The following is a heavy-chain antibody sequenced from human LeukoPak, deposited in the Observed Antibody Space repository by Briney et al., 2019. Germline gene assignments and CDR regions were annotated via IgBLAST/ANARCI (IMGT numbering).Heavy chain of an antibody. J-gene: IGHJ4*02. CDR1: GFTFSSYA. Sequence: PGESLRLSCAASGFTFSSYAMSWVRQGPGKGLEWVSAISGSGGSTYYADYVKGRFTISRDNSKNTLYLQMNSLRAEDTAVYYCAKDPYTMVRGVIPTGYDYWGQGTLVTVS. CDR3: AKDPYTMVRGVIPTGYDY. D-gene: IGHD3-10*01. V-gene: IGHV3-23*01. CDR2: ISGSGGST.